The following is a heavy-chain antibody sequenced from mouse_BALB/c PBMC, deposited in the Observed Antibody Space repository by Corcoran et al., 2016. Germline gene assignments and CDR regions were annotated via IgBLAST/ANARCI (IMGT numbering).Heavy chain of an antibody. Sequence: QIQLQQSGPELVKPGASVRISCKASGYTFTDYFINWVKQKPGQGLEWIGWIYPGSGNIKYNEKFKGKATLTVDTSSSTAYMQLSSLTSEDTAVYFCARGYGNYYFDYWGQGTTLTVS. CDR2: IYPGSGNI. J-gene: IGHJ2*01. CDR1: GYTFTDYF. V-gene: IGHV1-84*02. D-gene: IGHD2-10*02. CDR3: ARGYGNYYFDY.